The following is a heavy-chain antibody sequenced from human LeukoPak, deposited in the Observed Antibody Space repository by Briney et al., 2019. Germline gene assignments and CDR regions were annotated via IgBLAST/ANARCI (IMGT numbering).Heavy chain of an antibody. CDR2: IKSKTDGGTT. V-gene: IGHV3-15*01. J-gene: IGHJ5*02. Sequence: GGSLRRSCAASGFTFSNAWMSWVRQAPGKGLEWVGRIKSKTDGGTTDYAAPVKGRFTISRDDSKNTLYLQMNSLKTEDTAVYYCTTDLTLEEWLSSPWGQGTLVTVSS. D-gene: IGHD3-3*01. CDR1: GFTFSNAW. CDR3: TTDLTLEEWLSSP.